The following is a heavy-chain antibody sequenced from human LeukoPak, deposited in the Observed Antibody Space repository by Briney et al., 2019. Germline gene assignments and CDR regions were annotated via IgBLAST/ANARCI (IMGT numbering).Heavy chain of an antibody. CDR2: IRQDGSEK. D-gene: IGHD1-26*01. V-gene: IGHV3-7*05. J-gene: IGHJ5*02. CDR3: ARDTDRRSGTNWFDP. Sequence: GGSLRLSRTASVITLSIYCMSCVRQAPGKGLEWGGNIRQDGSEKYYVDSVKGRFTISRDNATHSMYMQMNRLRAEDTAVYYCARDTDRRSGTNWFDPWGQGTLVTVSS. CDR1: VITLSIYC.